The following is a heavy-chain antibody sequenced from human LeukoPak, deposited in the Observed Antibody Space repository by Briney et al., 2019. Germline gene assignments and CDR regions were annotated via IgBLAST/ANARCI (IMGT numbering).Heavy chain of an antibody. CDR1: GVPFTSYW. CDR2: ISSDGTDT. J-gene: IGHJ6*02. V-gene: IGHV3-74*01. Sequence: PGRSLRLSCAASGVPFTSYWMHWVRQAPGKGLVWVSRISSDGTDTTYAASVKGRLTISRDNAKNTLYLQMNSLRAEDTAVYYCARDVNHAMDVWGQGTTVIVSS. CDR3: ARDVNHAMDV.